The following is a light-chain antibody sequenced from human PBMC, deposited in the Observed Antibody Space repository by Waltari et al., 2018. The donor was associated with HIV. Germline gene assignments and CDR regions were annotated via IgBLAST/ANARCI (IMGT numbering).Light chain of an antibody. CDR2: NNN. J-gene: IGLJ3*02. CDR3: AAWDDSLNGRV. V-gene: IGLV1-44*01. Sequence: QSVLTQPPSASGTPGQRVTISCSGSSSHIGSNPVNWYQQLPGTAPKLLIYNNNQRPSGVPDRFSGSKSGTSASLAISGLQSEDEADYYCAAWDDSLNGRVFGGGTKLTVL. CDR1: SSHIGSNP.